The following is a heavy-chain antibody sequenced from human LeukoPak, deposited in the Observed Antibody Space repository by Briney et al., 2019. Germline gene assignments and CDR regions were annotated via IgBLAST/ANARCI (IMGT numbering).Heavy chain of an antibody. CDR1: GFTFSSYS. Sequence: GGSLRLSRAASGFTFSSYSMNWVRQAPGKGLEWVSSIISSSYIYYADSVKGRFTISRDNAKNSLYLQMNSLRAEDTAVYYCARAGSGSYTRTYYYYYMDVWGKGTTVTVSS. CDR3: ARAGSGSYTRTYYYYYMDV. J-gene: IGHJ6*03. V-gene: IGHV3-21*01. D-gene: IGHD1-26*01. CDR2: IISSSYI.